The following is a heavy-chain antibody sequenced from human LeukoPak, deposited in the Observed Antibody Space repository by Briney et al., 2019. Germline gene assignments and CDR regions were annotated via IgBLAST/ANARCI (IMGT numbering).Heavy chain of an antibody. CDR3: ARRVRGVNDAFDI. D-gene: IGHD3-10*01. CDR1: GGSISSYY. CDR2: INHSGST. V-gene: IGHV4-34*01. J-gene: IGHJ3*02. Sequence: ETLSLTCTVSGGSISSYYWSWIRQPPGKGLEWIGEINHSGSTNYNPSLKSRVTISVDTSKNHFSLKLSSVTAADTAVYYCARRVRGVNDAFDIWGQGTMVTVSS.